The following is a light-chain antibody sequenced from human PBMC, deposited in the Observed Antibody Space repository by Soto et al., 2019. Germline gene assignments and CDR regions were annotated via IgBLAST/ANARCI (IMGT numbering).Light chain of an antibody. J-gene: IGLJ2*01. V-gene: IGLV2-11*01. CDR3: CSYAGSYTLV. Sequence: QSALTQPRSWSGAPGQSVTISCTGTSSDIGGNTFVAWNQQHRGKAPKVMIYDVGKRPSGVPDRFSGSKSGNKASLTISRLQADDEGDYYCCSYAGSYTLVFGGGTQLTVL. CDR1: SSDIGGNTF. CDR2: DVG.